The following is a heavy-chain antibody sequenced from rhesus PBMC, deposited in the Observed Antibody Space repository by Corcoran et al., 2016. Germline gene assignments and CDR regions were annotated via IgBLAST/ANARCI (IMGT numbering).Heavy chain of an antibody. J-gene: IGHJ4*01. V-gene: IGHV3-116*02. CDR1: GFTFIDYY. CDR2: IRNKVNGGTT. CDR3: ARGYTDFDY. D-gene: IGHD2-21*01. Sequence: EVRLVESGGGLVQPGGSLRLSCSAPGFTFIDYYMSWVNQAPGKGPEWVGLIRNKVNGGTTEYSASVKGRFTISRDDSKSIASLQMNSLKAEDTAMYYCARGYTDFDYWGQGVLVTVSS.